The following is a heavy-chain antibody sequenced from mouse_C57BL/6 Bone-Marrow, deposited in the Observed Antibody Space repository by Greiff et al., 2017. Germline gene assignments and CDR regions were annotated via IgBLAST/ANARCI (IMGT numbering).Heavy chain of an antibody. J-gene: IGHJ1*03. CDR3: ARLESDGSSGDWYFDV. CDR1: GYTFTSYG. D-gene: IGHD1-1*01. Sequence: QVQLQQSGPELVKPGASVKLSCKASGYTFTSYGINWVKQRPGQGLEWIGWIYPRDGSTKYNEKFKGKATLTVDTSSSTAYMELHSLTSEDSAVYCCARLESDGSSGDWYFDVWGTGTTVTVSS. V-gene: IGHV1-85*01. CDR2: IYPRDGST.